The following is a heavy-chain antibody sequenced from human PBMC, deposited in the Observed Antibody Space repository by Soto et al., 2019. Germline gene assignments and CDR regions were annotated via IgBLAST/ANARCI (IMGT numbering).Heavy chain of an antibody. CDR3: AGHRNWKVDY. Sequence: SETLSLTCTVSGDSIRSSTYQWGWIRQPPGRGLEWIGSAYYSESTYYNPSLKSRVTIPVDTSKNQFSLKVNSVIAADTAVYSCAGHRNWKVDYWGQGSLVTVSS. D-gene: IGHD1-1*01. CDR2: AYYSEST. J-gene: IGHJ4*02. V-gene: IGHV4-39*01. CDR1: GDSIRSSTYQ.